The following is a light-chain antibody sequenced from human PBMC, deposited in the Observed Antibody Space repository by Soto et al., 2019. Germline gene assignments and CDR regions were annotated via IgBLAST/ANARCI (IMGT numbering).Light chain of an antibody. CDR2: EAS. CDR1: QSLGSN. J-gene: IGKJ1*01. V-gene: IGKV3-15*01. Sequence: VVMTQSPATLSVSPGERAVLSCRASQSLGSNLAWYHHKPGQAPRLLLYEASIRATGIPARFSGDGSGTEFTLTISSLQSEDFAIYYCQHYNNWPPWTFGQGIKVDI. CDR3: QHYNNWPPWT.